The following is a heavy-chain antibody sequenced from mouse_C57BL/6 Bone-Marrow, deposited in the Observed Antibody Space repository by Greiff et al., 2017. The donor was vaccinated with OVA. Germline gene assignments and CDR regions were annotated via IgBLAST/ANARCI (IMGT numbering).Heavy chain of an antibody. CDR1: GFNIKDYY. Sequence: EVQLQQSGAELVRPGASVKLSCTASGFNIKDYYMHWVKQRPEQGLEWIGWIDPENGDTEYASKFQGKATITADTSSNTAYLQLSSLTSEDTAVYYCTTTYDYRDYWGQGTTLTVSS. CDR2: IDPENGDT. V-gene: IGHV14-4*01. CDR3: TTTYDYRDY. D-gene: IGHD2-4*01. J-gene: IGHJ2*01.